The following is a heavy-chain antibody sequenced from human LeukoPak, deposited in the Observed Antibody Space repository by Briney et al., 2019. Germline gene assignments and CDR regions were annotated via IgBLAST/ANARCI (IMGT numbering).Heavy chain of an antibody. CDR2: IYYSGNT. V-gene: IGHV4-59*01. CDR1: GGSISSYY. CDR3: ARDRGPFGY. Sequence: SETLSLTCTVSGGSISSYYWSWIRQPPGKGLEWIGYIYYSGNTNYNPSLQSRVTISVDTSKNQFSLKLSSVSAADTAVYCCARDRGPFGYWGQGTLVTVSS. D-gene: IGHD3-10*01. J-gene: IGHJ4*02.